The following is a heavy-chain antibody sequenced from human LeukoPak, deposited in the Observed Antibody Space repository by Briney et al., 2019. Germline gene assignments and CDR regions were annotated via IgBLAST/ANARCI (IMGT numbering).Heavy chain of an antibody. CDR3: ARAPSEIGGYYPEYFRQ. J-gene: IGHJ1*01. CDR1: GFTFSTYW. V-gene: IGHV3-74*01. CDR2: IKSDGST. Sequence: PGGSLRLSCAASGFTFSTYWMHWVRQAPGKGLVWVSRIKSDGSTNYADSVKGRFTISRDNAKNTLSLQMNSLRPEDTGVYYCARAPSEIGGYYPEYFRQWGQGTLVTVSS. D-gene: IGHD3-3*01.